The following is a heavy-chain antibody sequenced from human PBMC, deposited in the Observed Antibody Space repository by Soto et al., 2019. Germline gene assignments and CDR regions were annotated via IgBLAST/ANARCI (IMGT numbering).Heavy chain of an antibody. CDR2: ISGSGGST. J-gene: IGHJ4*02. Sequence: GGSLRLSCAASGFTFSSYAMSWVRQAPGKGLEWVSAISGSGGSTYYADSVKGRFTISRDNSKNTLYLQMNSLRAEDTAVYYPAKHTNPYFNWSAGSCKGPVPWDYCGQRNLVTVSP. CDR1: GFTFSSYA. V-gene: IGHV3-23*01. CDR3: AKHTNPYFNWSAGSCKGPVPWDY. D-gene: IGHD2-15*01.